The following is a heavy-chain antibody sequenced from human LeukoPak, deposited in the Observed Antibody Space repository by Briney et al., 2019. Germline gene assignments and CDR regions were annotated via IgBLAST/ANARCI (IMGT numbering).Heavy chain of an antibody. CDR3: ATGDILTDGNDY. CDR1: GFTFSSYG. J-gene: IGHJ4*02. V-gene: IGHV3-30*03. D-gene: IGHD3-9*01. Sequence: GGSLRLSCAASGFTFSSYGMHWVRQAPGKGLEWVAVISYDGSNKYYTDSVKGRFTISRDNSKNTLYLQMNSLRAEDTAVYYCATGDILTDGNDYWGQGTLVTVSS. CDR2: ISYDGSNK.